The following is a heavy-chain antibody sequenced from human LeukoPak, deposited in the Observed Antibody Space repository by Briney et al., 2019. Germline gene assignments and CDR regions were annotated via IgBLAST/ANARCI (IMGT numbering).Heavy chain of an antibody. J-gene: IGHJ4*02. D-gene: IGHD3-16*02. CDR2: IYYSGST. CDR1: GGSISSYY. V-gene: IGHV4-59*01. Sequence: PSETLSLTCTVSGGSISSYYWSWIRQPPGKGLEWIGHIYYSGSTNYNPSLKSRVTVSVDTSKNQFSLKLSSVTAADTAVYYCARGLYDYVWGSYRENYYFDYWGQGTLVTVSS. CDR3: ARGLYDYVWGSYRENYYFDY.